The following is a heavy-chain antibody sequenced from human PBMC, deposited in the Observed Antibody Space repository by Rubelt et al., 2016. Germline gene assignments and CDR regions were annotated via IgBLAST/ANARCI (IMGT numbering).Heavy chain of an antibody. CDR1: GFTVSSNY. V-gene: IGHV3-66*01. CDR2: IYIGGST. J-gene: IGHJ4*02. D-gene: IGHD7-27*01. CDR3: ARNWGFDY. Sequence: EVQLVYSGGGLVQPGGSLRLSCAASGFTVSSNYMSWVRQAPGNGLEWVSVIYIGGSTYYAVSVKGKFTISGDKSKNTLYLQMNRLRAEDTAVYYCARNWGFDYWGQGALVTVSS.